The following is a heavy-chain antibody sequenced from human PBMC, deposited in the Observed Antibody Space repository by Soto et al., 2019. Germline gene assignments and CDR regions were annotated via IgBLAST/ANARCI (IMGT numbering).Heavy chain of an antibody. V-gene: IGHV3-30*18. CDR2: ISYDGSNK. J-gene: IGHJ6*02. Sequence: QVQLVESGGGVVQPGRSLRLSCAASGFTFSSYGMHWVRQAPGKGLEWVAVISYDGSNKYYADSVKGRFTISRDNSKNTLYLQMNSLRAEDTAVYYCANYPVFDIVRNTDYYYGMDVWGQGTTVTVSS. D-gene: IGHD2-8*01. CDR1: GFTFSSYG. CDR3: ANYPVFDIVRNTDYYYGMDV.